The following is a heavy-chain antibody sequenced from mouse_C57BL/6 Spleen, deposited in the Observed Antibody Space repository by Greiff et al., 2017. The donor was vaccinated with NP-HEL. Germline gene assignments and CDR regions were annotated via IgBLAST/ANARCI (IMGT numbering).Heavy chain of an antibody. CDR2: ISYDGSN. D-gene: IGHD1-1*01. Sequence: EVKLMESGPGLVKPSQSLSLTCSVTGYSITSGYYWNWIRQFPGNKLEWMGYISYDGSNNYNPSLKNQISITRDTSKNQFFLKLNSVTTEDTATYSGARGGYYGSSYGWYFDGWGTGTTVTVSS. CDR1: GYSITSGYY. J-gene: IGHJ1*03. CDR3: ARGGYYGSSYGWYFDG. V-gene: IGHV3-6*01.